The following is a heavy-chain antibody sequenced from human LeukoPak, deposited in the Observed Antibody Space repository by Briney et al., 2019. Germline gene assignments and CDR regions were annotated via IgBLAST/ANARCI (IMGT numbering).Heavy chain of an antibody. Sequence: PGGSLRLSCAASGFTVRGNYMSWVRQAPGKGPEWVSIIYPNGYTYYADSVKGRFTISRDNSKNTLYLQVNSLTAEDTALYFCARDNSPSDGYILFDDWGQGTLVTVSS. CDR2: IYPNGYT. V-gene: IGHV3-53*01. D-gene: IGHD5-24*01. J-gene: IGHJ5*02. CDR3: ARDNSPSDGYILFDD. CDR1: GFTVRGNY.